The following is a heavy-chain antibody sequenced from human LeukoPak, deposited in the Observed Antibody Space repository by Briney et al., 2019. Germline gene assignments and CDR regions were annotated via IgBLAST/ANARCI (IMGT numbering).Heavy chain of an antibody. D-gene: IGHD3-22*01. CDR1: GFTFSDYY. CDR2: ISSGGSTI. Sequence: GGSLRLSCAASGFTFSDYYMSWIRQAPGKGLEWVSYISSGGSTIYYADSVKGRFTISRDNAKNSLYLQMSSLRAEDTAVYYCAKDLGYYDSSGYILWGQGTLVTVSS. CDR3: AKDLGYYDSSGYIL. V-gene: IGHV3-11*04. J-gene: IGHJ1*01.